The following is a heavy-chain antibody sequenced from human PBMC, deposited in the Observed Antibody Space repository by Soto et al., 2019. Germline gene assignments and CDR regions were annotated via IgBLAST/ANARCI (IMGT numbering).Heavy chain of an antibody. CDR3: ARQSFCSGGSCYYFDY. CDR2: IDPSDSYT. V-gene: IGHV5-10-1*01. J-gene: IGHJ4*02. CDR1: GYSFTNYW. D-gene: IGHD2-15*01. Sequence: PGESLKISCKASGYSFTNYWITWVRQMPGKGLEWMGRIDPSDSYTNYSPSFQGHVTISADKSISTAYLQWSSLKASDTAIYYCARQSFCSGGSCYYFDYWGQATLVTVSS.